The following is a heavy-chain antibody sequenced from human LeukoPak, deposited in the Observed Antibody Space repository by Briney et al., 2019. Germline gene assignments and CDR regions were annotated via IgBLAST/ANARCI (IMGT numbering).Heavy chain of an antibody. V-gene: IGHV3-21*01. J-gene: IGHJ6*03. D-gene: IGHD1-26*01. Sequence: GGSLRLSCATSGFTFNNYNMNWVRQAPGRALEWVSSITSSGTYIFYADSVKGRFTISRDNAKNSLYLQMNSLGPEDTAVYYCARDPYSGNYGNYYYYYMDVWGKGTTVTITS. CDR3: ARDPYSGNYGNYYYYYMDV. CDR1: GFTFNNYN. CDR2: ITSSGTYI.